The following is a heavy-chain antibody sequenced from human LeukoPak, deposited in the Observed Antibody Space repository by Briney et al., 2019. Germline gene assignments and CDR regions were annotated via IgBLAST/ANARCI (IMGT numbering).Heavy chain of an antibody. CDR1: GDSISSSSYY. CDR2: IYYSGST. D-gene: IGHD3-10*01. Sequence: SSETLSLTCTVSGDSISSSSYYWGWIRQPPGKGLEWIGTIYYSGSTYYNPSLKSRVTISVDTSRNQFSLKLSSVTAADTAVYYCARRGSRSYYKEIDYWGQGTLVTVSS. CDR3: ARRGSRSYYKEIDY. V-gene: IGHV4-39*01. J-gene: IGHJ4*02.